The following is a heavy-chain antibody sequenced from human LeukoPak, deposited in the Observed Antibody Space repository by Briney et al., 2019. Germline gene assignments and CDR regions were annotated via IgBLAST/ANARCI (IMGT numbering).Heavy chain of an antibody. CDR1: GFTFSSYG. D-gene: IGHD3-22*01. CDR2: ISYDGNNK. V-gene: IGHV3-30*03. J-gene: IGHJ4*02. Sequence: PGGSLRLSCAASGFTFSSYGMHWVRQAPGKGLEWVAVISYDGNNKYYADSVKGRFTISRDNSKNTLYLQMNSLRAEDTAVYYCSRSGIVVAAFDYWGQGTLVTVSS. CDR3: SRSGIVVAAFDY.